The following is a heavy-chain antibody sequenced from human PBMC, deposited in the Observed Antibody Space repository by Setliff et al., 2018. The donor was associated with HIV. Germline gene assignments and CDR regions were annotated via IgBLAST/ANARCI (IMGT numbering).Heavy chain of an antibody. CDR3: ATARPRHLVSTNPPYYFDY. J-gene: IGHJ4*02. Sequence: GGSLRLSCTASGFTFGDYAMSWVRQAPGKGLEWVSGISGSGGSTYYADSVKGRFTISRDNSKNTLFLRMNSLRADDTAVYYCATARPRHLVSTNPPYYFDYWGQGTLVTVSS. V-gene: IGHV3-23*01. CDR1: GFTFGDYA. CDR2: ISGSGGST. D-gene: IGHD2-8*02.